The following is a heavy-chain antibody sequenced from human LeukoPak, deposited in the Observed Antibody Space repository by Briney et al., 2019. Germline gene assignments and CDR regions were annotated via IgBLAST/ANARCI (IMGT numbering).Heavy chain of an antibody. CDR2: IYYSGST. J-gene: IGHJ4*02. CDR1: GGSISSGSDY. CDR3: ARDQGLLGTDY. D-gene: IGHD6-19*01. V-gene: IGHV4-30-4*08. Sequence: PSETLSLTCTVSGGSISSGSDYWNWIRQPPGKGLEWIGYIYYSGSTYYNPSLKSRITISLDTSKNQFSLKLSSVTAADTAVYYCARDQGLLGTDYWGQGTLVTVSS.